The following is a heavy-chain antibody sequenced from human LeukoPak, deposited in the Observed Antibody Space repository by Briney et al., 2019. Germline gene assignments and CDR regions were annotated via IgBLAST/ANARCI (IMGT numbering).Heavy chain of an antibody. V-gene: IGHV3-30-3*01. CDR2: ISYDGSNK. CDR3: ARDNSGSYYVYGVFDY. J-gene: IGHJ4*02. D-gene: IGHD1-26*01. CDR1: GFTFSSYA. Sequence: GGSLRLSCAASGFTFSSYAMHWVRQAPGKGLEWVAVISYDGSNKYYADSVKGRFTISRDNSKNTLYLQMNSLRAEDTAVYYGARDNSGSYYVYGVFDYWGQGTLVTVSS.